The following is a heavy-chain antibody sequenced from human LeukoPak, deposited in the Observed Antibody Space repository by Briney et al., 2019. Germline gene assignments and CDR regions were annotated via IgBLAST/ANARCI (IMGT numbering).Heavy chain of an antibody. CDR3: ARALDSSSSRYQAFEE. CDR1: GFTFSNYW. D-gene: IGHD2-2*01. CDR2: IKQDESEK. J-gene: IGHJ4*02. Sequence: PGGSLRLSCSASGFTFSNYWMSWVHQAPGKGLEWVANIKQDESEKYYVDSVKGRFTISRDNAKSSLYLQMNSLRAEDTAVYYCARALDSSSSRYQAFEEWGQGTLVTVSS. V-gene: IGHV3-7*01.